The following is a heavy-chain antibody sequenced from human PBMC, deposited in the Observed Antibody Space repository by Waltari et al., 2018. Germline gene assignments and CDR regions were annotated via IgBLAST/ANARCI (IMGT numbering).Heavy chain of an antibody. V-gene: IGHV3-7*01. CDR1: RFAASNCR. J-gene: IGHJ4*02. CDR2: IRKDGSEK. Sequence: EVRLLESGGGLVQPGGSLRIPGADSRFAASNCRRTWVRQDPGKGQEWVANIRKDGSEKYYVDSVKGRFTISRNNANNSLYLQMNSLRVEDTAVYYCARGGSVSSWYWRDWGQGTLVTVST. CDR3: ARGGSVSSWYWRD. D-gene: IGHD6-13*01.